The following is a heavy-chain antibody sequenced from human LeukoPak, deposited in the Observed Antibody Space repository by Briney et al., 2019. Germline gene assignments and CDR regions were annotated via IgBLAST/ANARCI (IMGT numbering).Heavy chain of an antibody. CDR2: IWYDGTNT. Sequence: PGGSLRLSCAASGFTFSSYGMHWVRQAPGKGLEWVAVIWYDGTNTYYADSVKGRFTISRDNSKNTLYLQMNSLRAEDTAVYYCARELYTGYSYGYVDSWGQGTLVTVSS. J-gene: IGHJ4*02. D-gene: IGHD5-18*01. V-gene: IGHV3-33*01. CDR1: GFTFSSYG. CDR3: ARELYTGYSYGYVDS.